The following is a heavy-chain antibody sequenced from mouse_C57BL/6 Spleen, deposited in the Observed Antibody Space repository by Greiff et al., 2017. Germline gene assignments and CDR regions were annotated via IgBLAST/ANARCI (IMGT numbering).Heavy chain of an antibody. Sequence: EVQLQQSGPELVKPGASVKIPCKASGYTFTDYNMDWVKQSHGKSLEWIGDINPNNGGTINNHKFKGKATLTVDKSSSTAYMELRSLTSEDTAVYDCAKCHYYGSSYYFDYWGQGTTLTVSS. CDR2: INPNNGGT. CDR3: AKCHYYGSSYYFDY. D-gene: IGHD1-1*01. V-gene: IGHV1-18*01. J-gene: IGHJ2*01. CDR1: GYTFTDYN.